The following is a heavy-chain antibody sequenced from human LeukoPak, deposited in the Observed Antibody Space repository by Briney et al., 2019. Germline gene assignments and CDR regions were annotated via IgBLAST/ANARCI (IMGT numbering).Heavy chain of an antibody. Sequence: GGSLRLSCAASGFTFSNYEMNWVRQAPGKGLEWVSYISSSGSTIYYADSVKGRFTISRDNAKNSLYLQMNSLRAEDTAVYYCARAGFDILTGYYDYWGQGTLVTVSS. D-gene: IGHD3-9*01. CDR3: ARAGFDILTGYYDY. J-gene: IGHJ4*02. V-gene: IGHV3-48*03. CDR2: ISSSGSTI. CDR1: GFTFSNYE.